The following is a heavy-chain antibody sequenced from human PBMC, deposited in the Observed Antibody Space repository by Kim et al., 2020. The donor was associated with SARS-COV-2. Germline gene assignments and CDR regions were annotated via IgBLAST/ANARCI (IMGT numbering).Heavy chain of an antibody. Sequence: GGSLRLSCAASGFTFSSYWMHWVRQAPGEGLVWVLGISKDGSHTTHAASVKGRFTISRDNAKNTLYLQMNSLRAEDTAVYYCARGFNYAMDVWGQGTTVTVSS. CDR2: ISKDGSHT. CDR3: ARGFNYAMDV. V-gene: IGHV3-74*01. J-gene: IGHJ6*02. CDR1: GFTFSSYW.